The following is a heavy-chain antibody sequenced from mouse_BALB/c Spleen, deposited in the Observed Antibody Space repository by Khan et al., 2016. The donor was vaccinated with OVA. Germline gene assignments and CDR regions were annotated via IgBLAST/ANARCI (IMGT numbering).Heavy chain of an antibody. CDR2: IWSGGST. V-gene: IGHV2-2*02. CDR3: ARNYDDDEGLAY. D-gene: IGHD2-4*01. Sequence: VQLQQSGPGLVQPSQNLSITCTVSGFSLTTYGVHWVRQSPGKGLEWLGVIWSGGSTDYNAAFISRMSINKDTSKSQVFFEMNSLQVNDTAIYYCARNYDDDEGLAYWGQGTLVTVSA. J-gene: IGHJ3*01. CDR1: GFSLTTYG.